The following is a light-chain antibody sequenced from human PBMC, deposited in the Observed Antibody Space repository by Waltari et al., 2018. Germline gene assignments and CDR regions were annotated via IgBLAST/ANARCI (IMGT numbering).Light chain of an antibody. CDR3: QHYDSYQYA. CDR1: ESVNRH. CDR2: NAS. Sequence: IQVTQSPSTLSASVGDRVNITCRTSESVNRHLAWYQQKPGRAPNLLIYNASTLETGAPSKFSGSGSGTEFSLTITNLQRDDFATYFCQHYDSYQYAFGPGTKLEIK. V-gene: IGKV1-5*03. J-gene: IGKJ2*01.